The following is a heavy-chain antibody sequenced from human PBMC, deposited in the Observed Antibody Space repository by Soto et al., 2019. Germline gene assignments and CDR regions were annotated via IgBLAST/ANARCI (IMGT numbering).Heavy chain of an antibody. V-gene: IGHV1-69*06. J-gene: IGHJ5*02. D-gene: IGHD3-22*01. CDR1: GGTFSSYA. Sequence: SVKVSCKASGGTFSSYAISWVLQAPGQGLEWMGGIIPIFGTANYAQKFQGRVTITADKSTSTAYMELSSLRSEDTAVYYCARSRWGYDSSGYEVNWFDPWGQGTLVTVSS. CDR3: ARSRWGYDSSGYEVNWFDP. CDR2: IIPIFGTA.